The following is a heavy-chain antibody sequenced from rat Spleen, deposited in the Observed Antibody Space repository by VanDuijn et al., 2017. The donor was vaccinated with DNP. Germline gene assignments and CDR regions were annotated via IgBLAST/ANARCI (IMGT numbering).Heavy chain of an antibody. CDR3: TREDYGPPYYYVMDA. V-gene: IGHV5-31*01. Sequence: EVQLVESGGGLVQPGRSLKLSCVASGFTFNNYWMTWIRQAPGKGLEWVASITNTGGSTYYPDSVKGRFTISRDNAKSTLYLQMNSLRSEDTATYYCTREDYGPPYYYVMDAWGQGASVTVSS. D-gene: IGHD1-11*01. CDR2: ITNTGGST. J-gene: IGHJ4*01. CDR1: GFTFNNYW.